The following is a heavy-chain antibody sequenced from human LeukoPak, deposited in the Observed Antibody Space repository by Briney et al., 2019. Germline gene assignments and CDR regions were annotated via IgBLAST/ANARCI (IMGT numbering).Heavy chain of an antibody. J-gene: IGHJ4*02. CDR3: AGRAFPRSYY. CDR2: INHSGTT. V-gene: IGHV4-34*01. CDR1: GGSFSGYY. D-gene: IGHD3-3*02. Sequence: PSETLSLTCAVYGGSFSGYYWSWIRQPPGKGLEWIGEINHSGTTNYNPSLKSRVTISVDTSKNQFSLKLSSVTAADTAVYYCAGRAFPRSYYWSQGTLVTVSS.